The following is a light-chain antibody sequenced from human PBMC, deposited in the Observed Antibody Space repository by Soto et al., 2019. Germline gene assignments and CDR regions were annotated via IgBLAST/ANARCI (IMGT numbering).Light chain of an antibody. CDR1: QSVSSN. Sequence: IVLTHSPATLSLSPLYRATLSFRASQSVSSNLAWYRQKPGQAPRLLIYGASTRAPGFPARFSGSGSGTDFTLTISSLQSEDFAVYYCQQYNNWPWTFGQGTKVDIK. J-gene: IGKJ1*01. CDR3: QQYNNWPWT. CDR2: GAS. V-gene: IGKV3-15*01.